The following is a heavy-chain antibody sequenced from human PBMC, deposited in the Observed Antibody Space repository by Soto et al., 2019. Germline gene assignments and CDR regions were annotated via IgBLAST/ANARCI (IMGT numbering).Heavy chain of an antibody. V-gene: IGHV3-7*01. Sequence: EVQLVESGGGLVQPGGSLRLSCVASGLTLSSYWMSWIRQVPGKGLEWVANIKQDGSEKYYVDSVRGRFTISRDNAKNSLFLQMSSLRVGDMGLYYFATGCMTSASFWGQGTLGTRSS. CDR3: ATGCMTSASF. CDR2: IKQDGSEK. CDR1: GLTLSSYW. J-gene: IGHJ4*02. D-gene: IGHD4-17*01.